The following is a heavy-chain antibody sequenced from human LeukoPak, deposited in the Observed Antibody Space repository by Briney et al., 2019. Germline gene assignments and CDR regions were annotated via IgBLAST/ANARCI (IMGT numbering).Heavy chain of an antibody. CDR2: ISAYNGNT. Sequence: GASVKVSCKASGYTFTSYGISWVRQAPGQGLEWMGWISAYNGNTTYAQKLQGRVTMTTDTSTSTAYMELRSLRSDDTAVYYCARTYCSSTSCYWVFDYWGEGTLVTVSS. CDR3: ARTYCSSTSCYWVFDY. V-gene: IGHV1-18*04. J-gene: IGHJ4*02. CDR1: GYTFTSYG. D-gene: IGHD2-2*01.